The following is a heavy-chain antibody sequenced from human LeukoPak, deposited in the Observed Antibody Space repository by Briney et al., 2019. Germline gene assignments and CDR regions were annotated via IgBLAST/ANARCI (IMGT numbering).Heavy chain of an antibody. V-gene: IGHV3-20*04. CDR2: INWNGETT. D-gene: IGHD7-27*01. Sequence: GTSLRLSCAASGFTFDDHGMGWVRQVPGKALEWDSGINWNGETTAYADSVKGRFSISRDSARNSLFLQMNSLRVEDTALYYCAREGGANWDPFDYWGQGTLVTVSS. CDR1: GFTFDDHG. CDR3: AREGGANWDPFDY. J-gene: IGHJ4*02.